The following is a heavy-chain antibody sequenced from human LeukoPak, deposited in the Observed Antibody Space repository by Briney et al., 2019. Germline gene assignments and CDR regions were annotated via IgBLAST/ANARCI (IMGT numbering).Heavy chain of an antibody. CDR3: VRDAPTAYCSGGTCYFDY. V-gene: IGHV4-61*02. CDR2: IYTSGST. Sequence: SETLSLTCTVSGGSISSGAYYWSWIRQPAGKGLEWIGRIYTSGSTDYNPSLKSRVTISLDTSKNQFSLNLSSVTAADTALYYCVRDAPTAYCSGGTCYFDYWGQGTLVTVSS. CDR1: GGSISSGAYY. D-gene: IGHD2-15*01. J-gene: IGHJ4*02.